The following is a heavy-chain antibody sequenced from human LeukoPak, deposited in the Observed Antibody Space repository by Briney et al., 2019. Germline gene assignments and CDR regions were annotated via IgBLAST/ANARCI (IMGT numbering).Heavy chain of an antibody. CDR1: GGSINSGGYS. Sequence: SETLSLTCTVSGGSINSGGYSWSWIRQPPGKDLEWIGYIYHSGNTYYNPSLKSRVTISVDRSKNQFSLRLTSVTAADTAVYYCARGGESSGFYYYFDYWGQGTLVTVSS. D-gene: IGHD3-22*01. V-gene: IGHV4-30-2*01. CDR3: ARGGESSGFYYYFDY. CDR2: IYHSGNT. J-gene: IGHJ4*02.